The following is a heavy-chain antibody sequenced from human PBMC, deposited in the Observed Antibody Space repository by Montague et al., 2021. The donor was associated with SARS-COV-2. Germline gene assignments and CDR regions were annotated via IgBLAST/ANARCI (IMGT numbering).Heavy chain of an antibody. J-gene: IGHJ6*02. Sequence: SETLSLTCTRLCRGIKGQNGSSNGRTPGTVPQCMRSISYSGSTNYNPSLKSRVTISVDTSKNHFTLRLSSVTAADTAVYYCANFRRTQLLFGTLYYGMDVWGQGTTVTVSS. CDR3: ANFRRTQLLFGTLYYGMDV. D-gene: IGHD2-2*01. CDR1: CRGIKGQN. V-gene: IGHV4-59*11. CDR2: ISYSGST.